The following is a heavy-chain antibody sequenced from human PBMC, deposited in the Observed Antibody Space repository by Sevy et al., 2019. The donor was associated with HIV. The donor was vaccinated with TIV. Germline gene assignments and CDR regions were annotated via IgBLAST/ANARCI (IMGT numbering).Heavy chain of an antibody. CDR1: GFTFSNYN. CDR2: ISGLSNYI. D-gene: IGHD6-19*01. Sequence: GGSLRLSCVASGFTFSNYNINWVRQAPGKGLEWVSYISGLSNYIYYADSLGGRFTISRDNAKNSVYLQMNSVGTEETAVYYCARGATSGWDYFDSWGQGTLVTVSS. V-gene: IGHV3-21*06. CDR3: ARGATSGWDYFDS. J-gene: IGHJ4*02.